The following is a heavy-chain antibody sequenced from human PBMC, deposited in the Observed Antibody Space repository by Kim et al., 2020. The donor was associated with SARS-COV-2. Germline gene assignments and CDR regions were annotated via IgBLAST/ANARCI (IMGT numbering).Heavy chain of an antibody. CDR1: GGSISSSSYY. D-gene: IGHD3-3*01. CDR2: IYYSGST. J-gene: IGHJ4*02. CDR3: ATVLRLAVDY. Sequence: SETLSLTCTVSGGSISSSSYYWGWIRQPPGKGLEWIGSIYYSGSTYYNPSLKSRVSISVDTSKNQFSLKLSSVTAADTAVYYCATVLRLAVDYWGQGTLVTVSS. V-gene: IGHV4-39*07.